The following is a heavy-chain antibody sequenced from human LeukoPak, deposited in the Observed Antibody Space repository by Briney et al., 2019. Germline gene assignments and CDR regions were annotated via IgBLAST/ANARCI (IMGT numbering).Heavy chain of an antibody. D-gene: IGHD2-15*01. CDR1: GGSISSYY. CDR2: IYYSGST. Sequence: SETLSLTCTASGGSISSYYWSWIRQPPGKGLEWIGYIYYSGSTNYNPSLKSRVTISVDTSKNQFSLKLSSVTAADTAVYYCARGSGWLLQYYYGMDVWGQGTTVTVSS. J-gene: IGHJ6*02. CDR3: ARGSGWLLQYYYGMDV. V-gene: IGHV4-59*01.